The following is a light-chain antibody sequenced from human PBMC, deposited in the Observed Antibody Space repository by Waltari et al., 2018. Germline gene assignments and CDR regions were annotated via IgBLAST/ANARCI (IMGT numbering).Light chain of an antibody. CDR1: ALQRQY. V-gene: IGLV3-25*03. J-gene: IGLJ3*02. CDR2: KDK. CDR3: QSADTSIANVV. Sequence: SFVLTQPLSVAVPAGLRVRITCSGEALQRQYSYWSQQRPGQAPLLLISKDKERPSGIPERFSGSSSGTTVTLTITSVQAEDEADYFCQSADTSIANVVFGGGTKLTVL.